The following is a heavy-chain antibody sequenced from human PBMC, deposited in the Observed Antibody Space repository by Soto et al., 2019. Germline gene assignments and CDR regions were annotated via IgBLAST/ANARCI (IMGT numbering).Heavy chain of an antibody. V-gene: IGHV4-39*01. CDR3: ASTSSGWYDWFDP. J-gene: IGHJ5*02. Sequence: SETLSLTCSVSGGSISSSSYYWGWIRQPPGKGLEWIGSIYYSGSTYYNPSLKSRVTISVDTSKNQFSLKLSSVTAADTAVYYCASTSSGWYDWFDPWGQGTLVTVSS. CDR1: GGSISSSSYY. CDR2: IYYSGST. D-gene: IGHD6-19*01.